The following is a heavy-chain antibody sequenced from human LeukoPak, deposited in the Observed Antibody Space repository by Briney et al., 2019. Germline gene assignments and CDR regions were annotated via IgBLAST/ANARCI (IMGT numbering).Heavy chain of an antibody. V-gene: IGHV3-11*06. Sequence: GGSLRLSCAASGFTFSDYYMSWIRQAPGKGLEWVSYISSSSSYTNYADSVKGRFTISRDNAKNALYLQMNNLRAEDTAVYYCARAQRYCSGGSCYFDYGGQGTLVTVSS. CDR1: GFTFSDYY. CDR2: ISSSSSYT. J-gene: IGHJ4*02. CDR3: ARAQRYCSGGSCYFDY. D-gene: IGHD2-15*01.